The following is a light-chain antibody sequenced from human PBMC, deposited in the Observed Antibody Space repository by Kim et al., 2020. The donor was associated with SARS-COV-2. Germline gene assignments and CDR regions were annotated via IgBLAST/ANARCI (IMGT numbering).Light chain of an antibody. CDR2: GKN. Sequence: ALGRTGRSKCQGDGLRSYYASWCPQKPGQAPILVIYGKNNRPSGIPDRFSVSSSGNTASLTITGAQAEDEADYYCNSRDSSGYHYVFGTGTKVTVL. V-gene: IGLV3-19*01. J-gene: IGLJ1*01. CDR1: GLRSYY. CDR3: NSRDSSGYHYV.